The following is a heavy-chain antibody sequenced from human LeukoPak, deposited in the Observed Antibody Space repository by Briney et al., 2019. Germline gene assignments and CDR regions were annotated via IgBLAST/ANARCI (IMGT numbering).Heavy chain of an antibody. CDR3: ARGRRPRYCSSTSCSRANFDY. Sequence: SETLSLTCAVYGGSFSGYYWSWIRQPPGKGLEWIGEINHSGSTNYNSSLKSRVTISVDTSKNQFSLKLSSVTAADTAVYYCARGRRPRYCSSTSCSRANFDYWGQGTLVTVSS. CDR1: GGSFSGYY. CDR2: INHSGST. V-gene: IGHV4-34*01. J-gene: IGHJ4*02. D-gene: IGHD2-2*01.